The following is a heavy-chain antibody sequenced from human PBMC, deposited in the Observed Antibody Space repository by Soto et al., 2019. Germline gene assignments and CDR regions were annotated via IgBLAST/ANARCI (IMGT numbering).Heavy chain of an antibody. CDR3: ARDGIGGTTFRGYLDY. V-gene: IGHV3-66*01. J-gene: IGHJ4*02. D-gene: IGHD2-15*01. CDR2: IYSGGTT. CDR1: GFTVSDYY. Sequence: GGSLRLSCEVSGFTVSDYYMSWVRQAPGKGLEWVSIIYSGGTTYYADSVKRRFTISRDTSKNTLYLEMNSLRAEDTAVYYCARDGIGGTTFRGYLDYWGQGNLVTVSS.